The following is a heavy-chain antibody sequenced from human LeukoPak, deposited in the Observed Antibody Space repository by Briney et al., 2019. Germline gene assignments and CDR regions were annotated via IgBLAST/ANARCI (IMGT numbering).Heavy chain of an antibody. CDR2: ISGDGGST. CDR1: GFTFDDYA. CDR3: ARKIRYVEWPLGGDY. Sequence: QPGGSLRLSCAASGFTFDDYAMHWVRQAPGKGLEWVSFISGDGGSTYYADSVKGRFTISRDNSKNSLYLQMNRLRTEDSALYFCARKIRYVEWPLGGDYWGQGTLVTVSS. J-gene: IGHJ4*02. V-gene: IGHV3-43*02. D-gene: IGHD3-9*01.